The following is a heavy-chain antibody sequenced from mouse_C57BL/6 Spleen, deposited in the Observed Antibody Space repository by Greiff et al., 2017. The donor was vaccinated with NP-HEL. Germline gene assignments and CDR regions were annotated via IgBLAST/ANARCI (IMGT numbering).Heavy chain of an antibody. CDR1: GYAFTNYL. D-gene: IGHD1-1*01. J-gene: IGHJ2*01. Sequence: VQLQQSGAELVRPGTSVKVSCKASGYAFTNYLIEWVKQRPGQGLEWIGVINPGSGSTNYNEKFKGKATLTADKSSSTAYMQLSSLTSEDSAVYFCARLSSSLPHFDYWGQGTTLTVSS. CDR2: INPGSGST. CDR3: ARLSSSLPHFDY. V-gene: IGHV1-54*01.